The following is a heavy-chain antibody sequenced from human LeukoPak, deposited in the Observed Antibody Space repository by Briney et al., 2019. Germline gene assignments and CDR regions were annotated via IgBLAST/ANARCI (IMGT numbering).Heavy chain of an antibody. J-gene: IGHJ3*02. D-gene: IGHD6-13*01. CDR1: GFTFSNYA. CDR3: AKSPHNSSSWYRVLAAGSSAFDI. V-gene: IGHV3-23*01. CDR2: ISGSGGST. Sequence: GGSLRLSCAASGFTFSNYAMSWVRQAPGKGLEWVSGISGSGGSTHYADSVKGRFTIFRDNSNNTLYLQMNSLRAEDTAVYYCAKSPHNSSSWYRVLAAGSSAFDIWGQGTMVTVSS.